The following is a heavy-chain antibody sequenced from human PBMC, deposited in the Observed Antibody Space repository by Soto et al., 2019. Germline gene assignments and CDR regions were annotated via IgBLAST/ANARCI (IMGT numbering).Heavy chain of an antibody. J-gene: IGHJ4*02. CDR3: ASLDSSGQLEY. Sequence: QVQLQESGPGLVKPAETLSLTCTVSGDAISSGSYYWIWIRQPPGKGLEWIGFIYYTGSANYNASLRSRVTISVDTSKNQFSLRLNSVTAADTPKYFCASLDSSGQLEYWGQGSLVIVST. V-gene: IGHV4-61*01. CDR2: IYYTGSA. D-gene: IGHD3-22*01. CDR1: GDAISSGSYY.